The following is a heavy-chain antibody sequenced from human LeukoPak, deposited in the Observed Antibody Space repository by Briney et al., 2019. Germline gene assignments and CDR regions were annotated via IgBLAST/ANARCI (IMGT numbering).Heavy chain of an antibody. J-gene: IGHJ5*02. CDR2: ISYDGTNK. Sequence: GGSLRLSCAASGVTFSSYDMHWVRQAPGKGLEWVAVISYDGTNKDYADSVKGRFTISRDNAKNSLYLQMNSLRAEDTAVYYCAREGGVGGWFDPWGQGTLVTVSS. CDR1: GVTFSSYD. V-gene: IGHV3-30-3*01. CDR3: AREGGVGGWFDP. D-gene: IGHD2-15*01.